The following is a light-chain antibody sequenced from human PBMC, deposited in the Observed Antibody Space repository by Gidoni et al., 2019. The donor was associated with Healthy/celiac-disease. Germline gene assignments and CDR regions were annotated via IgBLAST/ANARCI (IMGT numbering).Light chain of an antibody. CDR1: STDVGGYNY. J-gene: IGLJ3*02. CDR2: DVS. CDR3: SSYTSSSTFNWV. V-gene: IGLV2-14*01. Sequence: QSALTQPASVSGSPGPSITISCTGTSTDVGGYNYVSWYQQHPGKAPKLLIYDVSNRPSGVSNRFSGSKSGNTASLTISGLQAEDEADYYCSSYTSSSTFNWVFGGGTKLTVL.